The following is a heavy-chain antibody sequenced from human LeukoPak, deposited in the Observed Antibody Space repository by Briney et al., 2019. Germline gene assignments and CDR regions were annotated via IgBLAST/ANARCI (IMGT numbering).Heavy chain of an antibody. CDR1: GGSITSGEYY. V-gene: IGHV4-31*03. D-gene: IGHD3-22*01. CDR2: KSHSGST. Sequence: SETLSLTCIVSGGSITSGEYYWTWIRQHPGKGLDWVGYKSHSGSTYYSPSLKSRLTVSLDTSKNQFSLELKSVTAADTAVYYCARAKMFDSSGFDYWGQGTLVSVSS. J-gene: IGHJ4*02. CDR3: ARAKMFDSSGFDY.